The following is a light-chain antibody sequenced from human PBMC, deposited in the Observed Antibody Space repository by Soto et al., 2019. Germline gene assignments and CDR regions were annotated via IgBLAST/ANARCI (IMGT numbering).Light chain of an antibody. CDR3: QHYKDYSWT. CDR2: KTS. Sequence: DIHMTQSPSTLSASVGDRVTITCRASQSISRWVAWYQQKQGRAPNLLIYKTSSLETGVPSRFSGSGSGTEFTLTISSLQPDDFATYYCQHYKDYSWTFGQGTKVEVK. V-gene: IGKV1-5*03. CDR1: QSISRW. J-gene: IGKJ1*01.